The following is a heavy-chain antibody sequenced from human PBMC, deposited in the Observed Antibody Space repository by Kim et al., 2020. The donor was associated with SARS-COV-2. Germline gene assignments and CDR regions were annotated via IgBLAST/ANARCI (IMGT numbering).Heavy chain of an antibody. V-gene: IGHV4-34*01. CDR3: ARGRAGVVPSPILGLGPYHYYYAMDV. D-gene: IGHD3-3*01. J-gene: IGHJ6*02. CDR1: GGSFSAYS. Sequence: SETLSLTCAVYGGSFSAYSWIWIRQAPGKGLEWIGEVNHSGITKYHPSLKSRVTISVDTSKNQFSLKLPSVTAADTAVFYCARGRAGVVPSPILGLGPYHYYYAMDVWGQGTTVTVS. CDR2: VNHSGIT.